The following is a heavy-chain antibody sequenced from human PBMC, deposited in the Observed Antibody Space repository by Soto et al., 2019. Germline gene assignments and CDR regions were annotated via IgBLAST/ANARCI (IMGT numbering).Heavy chain of an antibody. Sequence: ASVKVSCKASGYTFTSYDINWVRQATGQGLEWMGWMNPNSGNTGYAQKFQGRVTMTRNTSISTAYMELSSLRSEDTAVYYCARGRSLGEYQLLGRGYCSGGSCYSGDYWGQGTLVTVSS. CDR2: MNPNSGNT. D-gene: IGHD2-15*01. V-gene: IGHV1-8*01. CDR1: GYTFTSYD. CDR3: ARGRSLGEYQLLGRGYCSGGSCYSGDY. J-gene: IGHJ4*02.